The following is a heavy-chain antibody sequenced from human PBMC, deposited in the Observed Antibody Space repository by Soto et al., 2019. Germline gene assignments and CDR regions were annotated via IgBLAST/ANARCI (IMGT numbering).Heavy chain of an antibody. CDR1: GGSISSGGYS. J-gene: IGHJ4*02. V-gene: IGHV4-30-2*01. CDR3: ARGVTTVTTIDY. Sequence: QLQLQESGSGLVKPSQTLSLTCAVSGGSISSGGYSWSWIRQPPGKGLEWIGYLYHSGSTYYNPSLTTRVTISVDRSKNQFSLKLSSVTAADTAVYYCARGVTTVTTIDYWGQGTLVTVSS. CDR2: LYHSGST. D-gene: IGHD4-17*01.